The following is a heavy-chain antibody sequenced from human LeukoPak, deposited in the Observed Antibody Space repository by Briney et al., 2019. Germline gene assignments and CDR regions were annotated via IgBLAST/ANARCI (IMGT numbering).Heavy chain of an antibody. J-gene: IGHJ5*02. CDR1: GFTFSSYG. Sequence: GGSLRLSCAASGFTFSSYGMHWVRQAPGKGLEWVAVIWYDGSNKYYADSVKGRFTISRDNSKNTLYLQMNSLRAEDTAVYYCARAFPPYYDFWSGYGGFDPWGQGTLVTVSS. D-gene: IGHD3-3*01. CDR3: ARAFPPYYDFWSGYGGFDP. V-gene: IGHV3-33*01. CDR2: IWYDGSNK.